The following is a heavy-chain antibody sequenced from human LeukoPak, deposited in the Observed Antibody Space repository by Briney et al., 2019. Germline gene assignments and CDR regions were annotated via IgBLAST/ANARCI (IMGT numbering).Heavy chain of an antibody. D-gene: IGHD4-17*01. CDR3: ARDYGDYYFDY. V-gene: IGHV3-30-3*01. CDR1: GFTFSNYA. J-gene: IGHJ4*02. CDR2: ISYDRSNR. Sequence: GGSLRLSCAASGFTFSNYAMHWVRQAPGKGLEWVAIISYDRSNRYYADSVKGRFTISRDNSKNTLYLQMNSLRAEDTAVYYCARDYGDYYFDYWGQGTLVTVSS.